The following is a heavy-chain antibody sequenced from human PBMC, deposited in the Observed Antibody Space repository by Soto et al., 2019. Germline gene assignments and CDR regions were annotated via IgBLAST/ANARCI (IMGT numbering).Heavy chain of an antibody. Sequence: QVQLQQWGAGLLKPSETLSLNCAVNGGSLSGYYWSWIRQPPGTGLEWIGEIKDGGYTNYSPSLKSRATISSDTSNIQFSLRLNSVTAADTGVYYCARGQEGVVATHWDQGALVTVSS. J-gene: IGHJ4*02. D-gene: IGHD5-12*01. CDR3: ARGQEGVVATH. CDR1: GGSLSGYY. CDR2: IKDGGYT. V-gene: IGHV4-34*01.